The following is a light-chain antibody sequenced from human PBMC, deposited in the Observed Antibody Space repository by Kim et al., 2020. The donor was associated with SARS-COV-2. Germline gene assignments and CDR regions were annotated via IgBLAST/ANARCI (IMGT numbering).Light chain of an antibody. J-gene: IGKJ1*01. CDR2: AAS. CDR1: QTISTNK. CDR3: QQYDSPPRT. Sequence: SPGERAALSCQASQTISTNKIAWFQQKPGQSPRLLIYAASTRATGIPERFSGSGSGTDFTLTIGRLEPEDFAVYSCQQYDSPPRTFGQGTKVDIK. V-gene: IGKV3-20*01.